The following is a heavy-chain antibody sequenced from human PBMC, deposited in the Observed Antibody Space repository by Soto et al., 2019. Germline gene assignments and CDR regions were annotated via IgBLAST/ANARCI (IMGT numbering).Heavy chain of an antibody. Sequence: SETLSLTCTVSGGYISNYYWSWVRQPPGKGLEWIGYIYDSGSTNYNPSLKSRVTISVDTSKNQFSLRLTSVTAADTAVYYCADATRYWGQGTLVTVSS. D-gene: IGHD2-2*01. CDR3: ADATRY. J-gene: IGHJ4*02. V-gene: IGHV4-59*01. CDR1: GGYISNYY. CDR2: IYDSGST.